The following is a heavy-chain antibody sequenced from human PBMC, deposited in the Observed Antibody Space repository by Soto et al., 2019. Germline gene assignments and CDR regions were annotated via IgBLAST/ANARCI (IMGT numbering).Heavy chain of an antibody. CDR3: ARSDSATGTTFGY. D-gene: IGHD1-1*01. V-gene: IGHV2-5*02. CDR2: IYWDDDK. Sequence: QITLKESGPTQVKPTQTLTLTCTVSGFSLSSSGVGVGWIRQPPGKALKWLALIYWDDDKRYSPSLKTRLTVSRDTSKNQVVLTMTDMDPADTATYFCARSDSATGTTFGYWGQGTLGTVPS. J-gene: IGHJ4*02. CDR1: GFSLSSSGVG.